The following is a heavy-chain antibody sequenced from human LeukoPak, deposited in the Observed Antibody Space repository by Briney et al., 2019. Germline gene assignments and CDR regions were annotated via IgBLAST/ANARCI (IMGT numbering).Heavy chain of an antibody. J-gene: IGHJ4*02. CDR2: INPNSGGT. V-gene: IGHV1-2*02. D-gene: IGHD2-15*01. Sequence: ASVKVSCKASGYTFTGYYMHWVRQAPGRGLEWMGWINPNSGGTNYAQKFQGRVTMTRDTSISTAYMELSRLRSDDTAVYYCARDRWGYCSGGSCYSGVQYYFDYWGQGTLVTVSS. CDR1: GYTFTGYY. CDR3: ARDRWGYCSGGSCYSGVQYYFDY.